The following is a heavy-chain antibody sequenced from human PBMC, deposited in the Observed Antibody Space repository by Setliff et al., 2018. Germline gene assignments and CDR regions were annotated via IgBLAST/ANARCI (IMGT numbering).Heavy chain of an antibody. J-gene: IGHJ4*02. CDR2: TYYNGTA. CDR1: GGSVSSTSHY. V-gene: IGHV4-39*02. D-gene: IGHD6-13*01. Sequence: SQTLSLTCNVSGGSVSSTSHYWGWIHQPPGKRLEWIGSTYYNGTAYYNPSLQSRVAISVDTSKNYFSLDVSSVTAADTAVYYCVRESRSTWYRRDFWGQGTLVNVSS. CDR3: VRESRSTWYRRDF.